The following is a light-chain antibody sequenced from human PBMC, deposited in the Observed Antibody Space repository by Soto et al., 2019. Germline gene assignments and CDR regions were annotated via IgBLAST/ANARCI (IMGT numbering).Light chain of an antibody. V-gene: IGLV2-18*01. CDR2: EAS. CDR3: SLYTSENTYV. CDR1: STDFASYNR. Sequence: QSVLTQLPSVSGSPGQSVTISCTGTSTDFASYNRVSWYQQPPGTAPKLIIYEASNRPSGVPDRFSGSKSGNTASLTISGLQAADEADYYCSLYTSENTYVFGTGTKVTVL. J-gene: IGLJ1*01.